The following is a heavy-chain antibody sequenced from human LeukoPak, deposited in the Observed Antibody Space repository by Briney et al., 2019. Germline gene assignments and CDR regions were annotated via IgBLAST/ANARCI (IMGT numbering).Heavy chain of an antibody. Sequence: GESLKISCKGSGYSFTSYWIGWVRQMPGKGLEWMGIIYPGDSDTRYSPSFQGQVTISADKSISTAYLQWSSLKASDTAMYYCARCGPSYYYYYYMDVWGKGTTVTVSS. J-gene: IGHJ6*03. CDR2: IYPGDSDT. V-gene: IGHV5-51*01. CDR1: GYSFTSYW. CDR3: ARCGPSYYYYYYMDV.